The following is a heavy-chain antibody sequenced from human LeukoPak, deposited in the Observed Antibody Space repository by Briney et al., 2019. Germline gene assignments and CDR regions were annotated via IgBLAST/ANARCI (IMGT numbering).Heavy chain of an antibody. V-gene: IGHV3-48*03. D-gene: IGHD6-25*01. Sequence: GGSLRLSCAAPGFTFSTYEMNWVRQAPGKGLEWVSYISSSGGTIYYADSVKGRFTISRDNAKSSLYLQMNSLRAEDTAVYYCARDGDLTPAVPFDYWGQGTLVTVSS. CDR1: GFTFSTYE. J-gene: IGHJ4*02. CDR3: ARDGDLTPAVPFDY. CDR2: ISSSGGTI.